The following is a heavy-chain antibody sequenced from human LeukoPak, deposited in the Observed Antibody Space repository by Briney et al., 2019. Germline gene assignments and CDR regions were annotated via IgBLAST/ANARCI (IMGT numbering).Heavy chain of an antibody. V-gene: IGHV1-18*01. CDR3: ARDLGPSIAAAGDFDY. D-gene: IGHD6-13*01. CDR2: ISAYNGNT. J-gene: IGHJ4*02. Sequence: GSVKVSCTASGYTFTSYGISWVRQAPGQGLEWMGWISAYNGNTNYAQKLQGRVTMTTDTSTSTAYMELRSLGSDDTAVYYCARDLGPSIAAAGDFDYWGQGTLVTVSS. CDR1: GYTFTSYG.